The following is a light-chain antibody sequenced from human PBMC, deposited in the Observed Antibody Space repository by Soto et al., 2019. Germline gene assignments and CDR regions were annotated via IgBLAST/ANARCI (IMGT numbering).Light chain of an antibody. V-gene: IGLV1-36*01. CDR3: ATWDDSLNAYV. J-gene: IGLJ1*01. Sequence: QSALTQPPSVSEAPRQRVTISCSGSSSNIGNNAVNWYQQLPGQAPKIVIYYDDLLTSGVSDRFSGSKSGISASLAISDLQSDDEADYYCATWDDSLNAYVLGPGTKVTVL. CDR1: SSNIGNNA. CDR2: YDD.